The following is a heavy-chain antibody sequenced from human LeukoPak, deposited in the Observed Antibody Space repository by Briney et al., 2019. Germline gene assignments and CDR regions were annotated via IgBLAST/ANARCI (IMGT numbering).Heavy chain of an antibody. D-gene: IGHD3-22*01. CDR3: ARTYYYDTGGYERFDP. V-gene: IGHV4-59*01. CDR1: GGSINNYY. J-gene: IGHJ5*02. CDR2: FYHSGST. Sequence: SETLSLTCIVSGGSINNYYWSWIRQSPGKGLEWIGYFYHSGSTVYNPSLKSRVTILVDTSKNQFSLKLSSVTAADTAVYYCARTYYYDTGGYERFDPWGQGTLVTVSS.